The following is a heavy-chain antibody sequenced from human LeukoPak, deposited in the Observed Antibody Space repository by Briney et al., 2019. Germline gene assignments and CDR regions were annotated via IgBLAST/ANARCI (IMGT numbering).Heavy chain of an antibody. Sequence: GGSLRLSCAASGFTFSSYSMNWVRQAPGKGLEWVSAISGSGGSTYYADSVKGRFTISRDNSKNTLYLQMNSLRAEDTAVYYCAKERKEQWLVLGYFDYWGQGTLVTVSS. J-gene: IGHJ4*02. D-gene: IGHD6-19*01. CDR3: AKERKEQWLVLGYFDY. CDR1: GFTFSSYS. V-gene: IGHV3-23*01. CDR2: ISGSGGST.